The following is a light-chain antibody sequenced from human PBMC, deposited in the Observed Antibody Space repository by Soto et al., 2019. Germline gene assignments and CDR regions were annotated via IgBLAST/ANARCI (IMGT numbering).Light chain of an antibody. CDR2: YDN. CDR3: AAWDESLNGRV. CDR1: NSNIGSNT. V-gene: IGLV1-44*01. Sequence: QSVLTQPPSASGTPGQRVTISCSGSNSNIGSNTVNWYQQLPGTAPKLLIYYDNLRPSGVPDRISGSKPGTSASLAISGLQSDDEADYYCAAWDESLNGRVFGTGTKV. J-gene: IGLJ1*01.